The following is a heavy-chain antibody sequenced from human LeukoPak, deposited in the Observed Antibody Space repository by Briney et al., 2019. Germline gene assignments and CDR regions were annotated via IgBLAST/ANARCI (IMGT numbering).Heavy chain of an antibody. V-gene: IGHV1-46*01. D-gene: IGHD1-26*01. CDR1: GYTFTNYY. J-gene: IGHJ4*02. Sequence: ASVKVSCKASGYTFTNYYMHWVRQAPGQGLEWMGIINPSGDSAIYAHNFQGRVTMTRDTSTTTVYMELSSLRSEDTAVYYYARAQSYYDYWGQGTLVTVSS. CDR3: ARAQSYYDY. CDR2: INPSGDSA.